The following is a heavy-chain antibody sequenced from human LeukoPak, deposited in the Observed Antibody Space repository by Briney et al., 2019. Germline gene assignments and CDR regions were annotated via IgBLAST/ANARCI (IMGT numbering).Heavy chain of an antibody. J-gene: IGHJ6*03. Sequence: SETLSLTCAVYVESFSGYYWSWIRQSPGKGLAWIGDINHSGSTNYNPSLKSRVTISVDTSKNQFSLKLSSVTAADTAVYYCARARGGSSWYGRGYYYMDVWGKGTTVTVSS. V-gene: IGHV4-34*01. CDR2: INHSGST. CDR1: VESFSGYY. D-gene: IGHD6-13*01. CDR3: ARARGGSSWYGRGYYYMDV.